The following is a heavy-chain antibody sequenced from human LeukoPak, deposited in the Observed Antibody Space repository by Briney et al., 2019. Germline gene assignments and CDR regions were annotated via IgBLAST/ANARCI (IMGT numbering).Heavy chain of an antibody. D-gene: IGHD6-19*01. CDR1: GFTFSSYG. V-gene: IGHV3-33*01. J-gene: IGHJ3*02. CDR3: ARIRSSGSRDAFDI. Sequence: PGGSLRLSCAASGFTFSSYGMHWVRQAPGKGLEWVAVIWYDGSNKYYADSVKGRFTISRDNSKNTPYLQMSSLRAEDTAVYYCARIRSSGSRDAFDIWGQGTMVTVSS. CDR2: IWYDGSNK.